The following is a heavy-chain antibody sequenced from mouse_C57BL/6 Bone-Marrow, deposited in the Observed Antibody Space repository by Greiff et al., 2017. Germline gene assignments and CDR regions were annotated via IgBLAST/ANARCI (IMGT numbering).Heavy chain of an antibody. Sequence: EVQLHQSGPELVKPGASVKISCKASGYTFTDSYMNWVKQSHGKSLEWIGDINPNNGGTRYNQKFKGKSTLTVYKSSSTAYMERRSLTSEDSAVYYCARGGYWGQGTTLTVSS. CDR2: INPNNGGT. V-gene: IGHV1-26*01. CDR3: ARGGY. CDR1: GYTFTDSY. J-gene: IGHJ2*01.